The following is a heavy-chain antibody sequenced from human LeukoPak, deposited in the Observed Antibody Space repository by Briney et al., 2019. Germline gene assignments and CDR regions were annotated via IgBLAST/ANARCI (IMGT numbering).Heavy chain of an antibody. J-gene: IGHJ6*04. D-gene: IGHD6-13*01. V-gene: IGHV4-59*01. CDR1: GGSISGYY. Sequence: SETLSLTCTVSGGSISGYYWSWIRQPPGKGLEWIGYIYYSGSTNYNPSLKSRVTISVDTSKNQLSLKLSSVTAADTAVYYCARAPAAGPRYYYGMDVWGKGTTVTVSS. CDR3: ARAPAAGPRYYYGMDV. CDR2: IYYSGST.